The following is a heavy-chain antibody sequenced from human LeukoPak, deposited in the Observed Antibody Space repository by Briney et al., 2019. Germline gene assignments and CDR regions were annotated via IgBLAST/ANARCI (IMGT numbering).Heavy chain of an antibody. Sequence: GASVKVSCKASGGTFSSYAISWVRQAPGQGLEWMGIINPSGGSTSYAQKFQGRVTMTRDTSTSTVYMELSSLRSEDTAVYYCARGGGRPYSSGYNWFDPWGQGTLVTVSS. D-gene: IGHD6-19*01. CDR3: ARGGGRPYSSGYNWFDP. CDR1: GGTFSSYA. CDR2: INPSGGST. V-gene: IGHV1-46*01. J-gene: IGHJ5*02.